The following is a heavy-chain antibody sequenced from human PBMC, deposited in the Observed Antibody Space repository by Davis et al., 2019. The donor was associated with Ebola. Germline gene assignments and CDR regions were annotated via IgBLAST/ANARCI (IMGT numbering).Heavy chain of an antibody. J-gene: IGHJ5*02. CDR2: ILNNAKYQ. CDR1: GFIMNDYG. V-gene: IGHV3-33*01. Sequence: PGGSLRLSCAASGFIMNDYGMHWVRQAPGKGLEWVAVILNNAKYQYYGDSVKGRFTVSRDNSKNTLYLQMNSLRVEDTAVYYCARDAPLDTWGQGTLVTVSS. CDR3: ARDAPLDT.